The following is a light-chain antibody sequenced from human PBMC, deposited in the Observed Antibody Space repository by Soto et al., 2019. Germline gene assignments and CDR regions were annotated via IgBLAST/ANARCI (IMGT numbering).Light chain of an antibody. J-gene: IGLJ1*01. Sequence: QSALSQPGSVSGSPGQSITISCTGTSSDLGRFEYVSWYQHQPGKDPKLIIYDVTKRPSGVSNRFSGSKSGNTASLTISGIEAEDEGDYYCGSLTRGNTSGFGTGNKVTGL. V-gene: IGLV2-14*01. CDR2: DVT. CDR1: SSDLGRFEY. CDR3: GSLTRGNTSG.